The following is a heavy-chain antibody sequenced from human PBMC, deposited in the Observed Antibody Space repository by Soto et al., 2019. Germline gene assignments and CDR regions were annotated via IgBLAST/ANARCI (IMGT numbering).Heavy chain of an antibody. J-gene: IGHJ3*02. Sequence: GGSLRLSCAASGFTFSSYSMNWVRQAPGNGMEWVSSISSSSSYIYYAGSVKGRFTISRDNAKNSLYLQMNSLSAEDTAVYYCARDSGDGRAIDIWGQGTTVTVSS. CDR2: ISSSSSYI. CDR1: GFTFSSYS. V-gene: IGHV3-21*01. CDR3: ARDSGDGRAIDI. D-gene: IGHD7-27*01.